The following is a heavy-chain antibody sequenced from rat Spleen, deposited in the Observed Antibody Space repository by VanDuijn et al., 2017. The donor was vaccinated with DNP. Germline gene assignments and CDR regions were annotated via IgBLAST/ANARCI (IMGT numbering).Heavy chain of an antibody. CDR2: ISYSGST. Sequence: EVQLQESGPGLVKPSQSLSLTCSVTGYSITSNYWGWIRKFPGNKMEWIGHISYSGSTTYNPSLKSRISITRDTSKNQFFLQLNSVTAEDTATYYCAISRGFDFWGQGVMVTVSS. CDR3: AISRGFDF. CDR1: GYSITSNY. J-gene: IGHJ2*01. V-gene: IGHV3-1*01.